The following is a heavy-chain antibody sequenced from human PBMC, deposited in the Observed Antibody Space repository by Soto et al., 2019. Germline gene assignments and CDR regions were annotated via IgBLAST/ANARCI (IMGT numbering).Heavy chain of an antibody. CDR3: AKAYHGYDFWSGYYPAY. J-gene: IGHJ4*02. V-gene: IGHV3-23*01. Sequence: GGSLRLSCAASGFTFSSYAMSWVRQAPGKGLEWVSAISGSGGSTYYADSVKGRFTISRDNSKNTLYLQMNSLRAEDTAVYYCAKAYHGYDFWSGYYPAYWGQGTLVTVSS. D-gene: IGHD3-3*01. CDR1: GFTFSSYA. CDR2: ISGSGGST.